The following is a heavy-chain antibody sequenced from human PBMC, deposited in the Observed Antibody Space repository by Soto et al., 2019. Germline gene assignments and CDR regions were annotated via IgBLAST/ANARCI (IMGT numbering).Heavy chain of an antibody. V-gene: IGHV3-30*18. D-gene: IGHD4-17*01. CDR2: ISYDGSNK. CDR1: VFTFSSYG. J-gene: IGHJ6*02. CDR3: AKDADYGGNPITPVYYYYYYGMDV. Sequence: PWGSLRLSCSASVFTFSSYGMHWFRQAPGKGLEWVAVISYDGSNKYYADSVKGRFTISRDNSKNTLYLQMNSLRAEDTAVYYCAKDADYGGNPITPVYYYYYYGMDVWGQGTTVTVSS.